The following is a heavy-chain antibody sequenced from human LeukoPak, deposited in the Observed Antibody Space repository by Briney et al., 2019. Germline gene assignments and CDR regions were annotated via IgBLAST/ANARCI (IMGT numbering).Heavy chain of an antibody. CDR1: GYSFTSYW. CDR2: IYPGDSDT. Sequence: GESLKISCKGSGYSFTSYWIGWVRQMPGKGLEWMGIIYPGDSDTRYSPSFQGQVTISADKSIRTAYLQWSSLKASDTAMYYCARQGCSSTSCYYYYYMDVWGKGTTVTVSS. CDR3: ARQGCSSTSCYYYYYMDV. V-gene: IGHV5-51*01. D-gene: IGHD2-2*01. J-gene: IGHJ6*03.